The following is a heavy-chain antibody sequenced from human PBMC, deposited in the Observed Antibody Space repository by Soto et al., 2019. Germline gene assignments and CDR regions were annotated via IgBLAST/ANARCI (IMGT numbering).Heavy chain of an antibody. CDR2: IYYSGST. D-gene: IGHD2-15*01. V-gene: IGHV4-59*08. CDR3: ARQYCSGGSCWKYYFDY. Sequence: SETLSLTCTVSGGSISSYYWSWIRQPPGKGLEWIGYIYYSGSTNYNPSLKSRVTISVDTSKNQFSLKLSSVTAADTAVYYCARQYCSGGSCWKYYFDYWGQGTLVTVSS. CDR1: GGSISSYY. J-gene: IGHJ4*02.